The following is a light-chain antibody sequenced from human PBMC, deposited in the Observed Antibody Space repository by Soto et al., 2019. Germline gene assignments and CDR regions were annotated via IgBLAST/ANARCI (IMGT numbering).Light chain of an antibody. CDR2: EVT. J-gene: IGLJ3*02. Sequence: QSVLTQPASVSGSPGQSITISCTGTSSDVGGYDYVSWYQQHPGKAPKLIIYEVTNRPSGVSYRFSGSKSGNTASLTISGLQAEDEADYYCSSYTSSDFWVFGGGTKLTVL. V-gene: IGLV2-14*01. CDR1: SSDVGGYDY. CDR3: SSYTSSDFWV.